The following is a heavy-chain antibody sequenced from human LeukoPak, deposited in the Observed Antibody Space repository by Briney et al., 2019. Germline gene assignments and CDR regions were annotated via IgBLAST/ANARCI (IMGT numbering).Heavy chain of an antibody. V-gene: IGHV1-46*01. Sequence: ASVKVSCKASGYTFTSYYMHWVRQAPGQGLEWMGIINPSGGSTSYAQKFQGRVTMTRDTSTSTVYMELSSLRSEDTAVYYCARKSVRADCSGGSCYSSAFDYWGQGTLVTVSS. CDR2: INPSGGST. J-gene: IGHJ4*02. CDR1: GYTFTSYY. D-gene: IGHD2-15*01. CDR3: ARKSVRADCSGGSCYSSAFDY.